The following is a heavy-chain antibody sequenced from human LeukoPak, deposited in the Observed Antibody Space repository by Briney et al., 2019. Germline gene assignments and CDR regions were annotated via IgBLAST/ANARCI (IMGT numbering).Heavy chain of an antibody. CDR2: IYYSGST. D-gene: IGHD2-2*01. CDR1: GGSISSGGYY. Sequence: SETLSLTCTVSGGSISSGGYYWSWIRQHPGKGLEWIGYIYYSGSTYYNPSLKSRVTISVDTSKNQFSLKLSSVTAADTAVYYCARRAQLVVPAAMVYYYYYMDVWGKGTTVTVSS. J-gene: IGHJ6*03. V-gene: IGHV4-31*03. CDR3: ARRAQLVVPAAMVYYYYYMDV.